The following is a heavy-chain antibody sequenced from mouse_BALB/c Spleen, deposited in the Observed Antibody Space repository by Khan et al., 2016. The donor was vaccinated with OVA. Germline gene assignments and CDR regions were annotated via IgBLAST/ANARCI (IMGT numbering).Heavy chain of an antibody. J-gene: IGHJ2*01. V-gene: IGHV1-4*01. CDR2: INTSSGYT. CDR3: ARKSTRTSY. CDR1: GYTFTSYT. Sequence: QVQLKESGAELVKPGASVKMSCKASGYTFTSYTMHWVNQRPGQGLEWIGYINTSSGYTKYKQKLKDKATLTADKSSSTAYMQLSSLTSEDSAVYYCARKSTRTSYWGQGTTLTVSS. D-gene: IGHD3-1*01.